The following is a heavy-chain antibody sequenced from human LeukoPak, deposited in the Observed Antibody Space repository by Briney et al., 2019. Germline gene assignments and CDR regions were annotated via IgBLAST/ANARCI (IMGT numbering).Heavy chain of an antibody. J-gene: IGHJ3*02. CDR3: AREEMEQASTLTNAFDI. Sequence: GGSLRLSCAASGFTFSDYYISWIRPAPGKGREGVSYISSSGNILYYADSVKGRFTGSRDNAKDSLFLQMTSLRAEDTAVYYCAREEMEQASTLTNAFDIWGQGTMVTVSS. CDR1: GFTFSDYY. D-gene: IGHD4-17*01. V-gene: IGHV3-11*04. CDR2: ISSSGNIL.